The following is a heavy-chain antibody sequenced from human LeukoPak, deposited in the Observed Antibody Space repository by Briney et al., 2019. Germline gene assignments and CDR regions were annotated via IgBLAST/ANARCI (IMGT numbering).Heavy chain of an antibody. CDR1: GFTFSSYA. CDR2: IKQDGSEK. CDR3: ARDKFLVCSSTSCSGDAFDI. V-gene: IGHV3-7*01. J-gene: IGHJ3*02. Sequence: GGSLRLSCAASGFTFSSYAMSWVRQAPGKGLEWVANIKQDGSEKYYVDSVKGRFTISRDNAKNSLYLQMNSLRAEDTAVYYCARDKFLVCSSTSCSGDAFDIWGQGTMVTVSS. D-gene: IGHD2-2*01.